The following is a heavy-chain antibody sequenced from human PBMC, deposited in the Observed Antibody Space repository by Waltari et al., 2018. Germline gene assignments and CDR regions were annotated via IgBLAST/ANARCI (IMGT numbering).Heavy chain of an antibody. CDR3: ARDINSREDY. V-gene: IGHV3-21*01. Sequence: EVQLVESGGGLVKPGGSLRLSCAASGFTFSIYAMNWVRQAPGKWLGWGSAISSSGYIYYADSVKGRFTIARDNARNSLYLQMNSLRAEDTAVYYCARDINSREDYWGQGTLVTVSS. CDR1: GFTFSIYA. D-gene: IGHD1-20*01. J-gene: IGHJ4*02. CDR2: ISSSGYI.